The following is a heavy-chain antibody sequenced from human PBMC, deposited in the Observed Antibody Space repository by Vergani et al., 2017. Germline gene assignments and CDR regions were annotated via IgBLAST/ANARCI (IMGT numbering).Heavy chain of an antibody. D-gene: IGHD5-12*01. J-gene: IGHJ5*02. CDR2: IYYSGST. Sequence: QLQLQESGPGLVKPSETLSLTCTVSGGSISSSSYYWGWIRQPPGKGLEWIGSIYYSGSTYYNPSLKSRVTISVDTSKSQFSLKLSSVTAADTAVYYCARMEWLQNWFDPWGQGTLVTVSS. V-gene: IGHV4-39*01. CDR1: GGSISSSSYY. CDR3: ARMEWLQNWFDP.